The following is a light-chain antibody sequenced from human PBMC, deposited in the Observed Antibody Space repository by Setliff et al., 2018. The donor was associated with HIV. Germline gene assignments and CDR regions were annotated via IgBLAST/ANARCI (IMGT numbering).Light chain of an antibody. Sequence: QSVLAQPASVSGSPGQSITISCIGTSSDVGGYDFVSWYQQRPGKAPKLIIFDVSERPSGVSHRFSGSKSGTTASLTISGLQTEDEADYFCASYRSPATYVFGIGTTVTVL. CDR2: DVS. J-gene: IGLJ1*01. V-gene: IGLV2-14*03. CDR3: ASYRSPATYV. CDR1: SSDVGGYDF.